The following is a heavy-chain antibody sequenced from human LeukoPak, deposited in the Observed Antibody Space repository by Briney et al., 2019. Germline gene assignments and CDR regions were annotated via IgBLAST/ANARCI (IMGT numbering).Heavy chain of an antibody. V-gene: IGHV4-59*11. D-gene: IGHD1-14*01. J-gene: IGHJ4*02. Sequence: SETLSLTCTVSGGYISSHYWSWILQPPGKGLEWIGYIYYSGSTNYNPSLKSRVTISVDTSKNQFSLKLSSVTAADTAVYYCARANQRLHLDYWGQGTLVTVSS. CDR1: GGYISSHY. CDR3: ARANQRLHLDY. CDR2: IYYSGST.